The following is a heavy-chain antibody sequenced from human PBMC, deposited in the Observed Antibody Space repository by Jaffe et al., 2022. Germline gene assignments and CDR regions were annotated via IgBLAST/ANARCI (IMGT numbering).Heavy chain of an antibody. J-gene: IGHJ5*02. D-gene: IGHD1-26*01. CDR2: IYTSGST. V-gene: IGHV4-61*02. CDR1: GGSISSGSYY. Sequence: QVQLQESGPGLVKPSQTLSLTCTVSGGSISSGSYYWSWIRQPAGKGLEWIGRIYTSGSTNYNPSLKSRVTISVDTSKNQFSLKLSSVTAADTAVYYCAREGPLLSDVNWFDPWGQGTLVTVSS. CDR3: AREGPLLSDVNWFDP.